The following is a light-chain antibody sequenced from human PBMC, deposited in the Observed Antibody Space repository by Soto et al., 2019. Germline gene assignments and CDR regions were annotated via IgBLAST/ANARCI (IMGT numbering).Light chain of an antibody. J-gene: IGKJ1*01. CDR3: QQYGSSPVT. V-gene: IGKV3-20*01. CDR1: QSVSSSY. Sequence: IVLTHSPGTLSLSPVERATLSCRASQSVSSSYLAWYQQKPGQAPRLLIYGASSRATGIPDRFSGSGSGTDFTLTISRLEPEDFAVYYCQQYGSSPVTFGQGTKVDIK. CDR2: GAS.